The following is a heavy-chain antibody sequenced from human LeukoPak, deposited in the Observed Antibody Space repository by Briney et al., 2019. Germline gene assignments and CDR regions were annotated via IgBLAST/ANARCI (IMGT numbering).Heavy chain of an antibody. J-gene: IGHJ4*02. CDR1: GFTFTNYW. V-gene: IGHV3-74*01. Sequence: GGSLRLSCAASGFTFTNYWMHWVRQAPGKGLVWVARINKDGRGPDYSDSVKGRFTVSRDNAKSTVHLQMNSLRAEDTAVYYCVRDGDHYDFDHWGQGTLVTV. CDR3: VRDGDHYDFDH. D-gene: IGHD4-17*01. CDR2: INKDGRGP.